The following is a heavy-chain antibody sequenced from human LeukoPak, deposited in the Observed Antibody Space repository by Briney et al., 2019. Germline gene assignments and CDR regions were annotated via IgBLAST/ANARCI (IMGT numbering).Heavy chain of an antibody. V-gene: IGHV3-30*04. CDR3: AKVGGLGYYYYYMDV. D-gene: IGHD1-26*01. CDR1: GFTFSSYA. Sequence: GGSLRLSCAASGFTFSSYAMHWVRQAPGKGLEWVAVISYDGSNKYYADSVKGRFTISRDNSKNTLYLQTNSLRAEDTAVYYCAKVGGLGYYYYYMDVWGKGTTVTISS. CDR2: ISYDGSNK. J-gene: IGHJ6*03.